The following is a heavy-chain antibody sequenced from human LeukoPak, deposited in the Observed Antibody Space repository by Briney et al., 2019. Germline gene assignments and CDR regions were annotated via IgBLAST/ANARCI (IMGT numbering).Heavy chain of an antibody. D-gene: IGHD2-15*01. V-gene: IGHV4-59*08. J-gene: IGHJ1*01. CDR3: ATTGYCSGASCYGEYFQH. CDR1: GGSISNYY. CDR2: IYYTEST. Sequence: SETVSLTCTVSGGSISNYYWSWIRQPPGKGLEWIGYIYYTESTNYNPSLKSRVTTSVDTSKNQFSLKLSSVTAADTAVYYCATTGYCSGASCYGEYFQHWGEGTLVRLSS.